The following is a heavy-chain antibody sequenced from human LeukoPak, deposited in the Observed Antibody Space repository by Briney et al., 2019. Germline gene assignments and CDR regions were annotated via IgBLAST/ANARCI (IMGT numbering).Heavy chain of an antibody. V-gene: IGHV4-39*07. J-gene: IGHJ4*02. Sequence: SETLSLTCTVSGGSISSSNYYWGWIRQPPGKGLEWIGTIYYSGSTYYNPSLKSRVTISVDTSKNQFSLKLSSVTAADTAVYYCARELSGPFDYWGQGTLVTVSS. D-gene: IGHD5-12*01. CDR2: IYYSGST. CDR3: ARELSGPFDY. CDR1: GGSISSSNYY.